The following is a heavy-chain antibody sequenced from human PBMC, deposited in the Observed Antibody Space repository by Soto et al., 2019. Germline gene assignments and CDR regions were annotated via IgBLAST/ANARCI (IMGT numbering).Heavy chain of an antibody. V-gene: IGHV1-2*04. CDR2: INPNSGGT. Sequence: ASVKVSCKASGYTFTGYYMHWVRQAPGQGLEGMGWINPNSGGTNYAQKFQGWVTMTRDTSISTAYMELSRLRSDDTAVYYCATSSFRDGYNSWGQGTLVTVSS. CDR3: ATSSFRDGYNS. J-gene: IGHJ5*02. CDR1: GYTFTGYY. D-gene: IGHD5-12*01.